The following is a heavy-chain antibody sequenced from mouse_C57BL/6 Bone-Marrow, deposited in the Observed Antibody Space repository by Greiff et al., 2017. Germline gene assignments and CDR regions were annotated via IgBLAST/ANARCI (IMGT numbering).Heavy chain of an antibody. CDR2: INPSSGYT. J-gene: IGHJ4*01. V-gene: IGHV1-4*01. D-gene: IGHD2-5*01. CDR3: ARYSYYSNYEAMDD. Sequence: QVQLKQSGAELARPGASVKMSCKASGYTFTSYTMHWVKQRPGQGLEWIGYINPSSGYTKYNQKFKDKATLTADKSSSTAYMQLSSLTSEDSAVYYCARYSYYSNYEAMDDWGQGTSVTVSS. CDR1: GYTFTSYT.